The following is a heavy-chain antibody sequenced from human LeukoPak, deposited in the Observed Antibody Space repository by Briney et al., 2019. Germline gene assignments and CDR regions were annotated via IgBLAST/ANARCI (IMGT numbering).Heavy chain of an antibody. CDR3: ARGGSPMILVGPFDY. CDR1: GGSISSSSYY. D-gene: IGHD3-22*01. J-gene: IGHJ4*02. CDR2: IYYSGST. Sequence: SETLSLTCTVSGGSISSSSYYWGWIRQPPGKGLEWIGSIYYSGSTYYNPSLKSRLTISVDTSKNQFSLKLSSVTTADTAVYYCARGGSPMILVGPFDYWGQGTLVTVSS. V-gene: IGHV4-39*07.